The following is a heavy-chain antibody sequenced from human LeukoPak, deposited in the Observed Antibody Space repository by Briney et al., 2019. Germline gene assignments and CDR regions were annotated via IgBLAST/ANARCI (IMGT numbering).Heavy chain of an antibody. CDR2: VYHTRST. D-gene: IGHD2/OR15-2a*01. J-gene: IGHJ4*02. Sequence: PSETLSLTCTVSGYSISGGYYWDWILQPPRKSLEWIGSVYHTRSTSYNPSLKRRVTISVDTSTNQFSLKLTSLTAADTAVYYCVKALPFSDWGQGTLVAVSS. CDR3: VKALPFSD. CDR1: GYSISGGYY. V-gene: IGHV4-38-2*02.